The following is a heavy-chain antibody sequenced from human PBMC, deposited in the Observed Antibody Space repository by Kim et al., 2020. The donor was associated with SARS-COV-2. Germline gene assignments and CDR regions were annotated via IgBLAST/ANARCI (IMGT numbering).Heavy chain of an antibody. J-gene: IGHJ4*02. Sequence: YSPALKSRLTIPKDTSKNQVVLTMTNMDPVDTATYYCAHRRGSVGEPFFDYWGQGTLVTVSS. D-gene: IGHD3-10*01. CDR3: AHRRGSVGEPFFDY. V-gene: IGHV2-5*01.